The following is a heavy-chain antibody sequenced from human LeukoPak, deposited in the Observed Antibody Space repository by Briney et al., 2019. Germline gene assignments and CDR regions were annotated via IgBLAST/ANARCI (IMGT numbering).Heavy chain of an antibody. J-gene: IGHJ4*02. Sequence: GSLRLSCAASGFTFSDYYMSWIRQAPGKGLEWVSHISSSSSYTNYADSVKGRFTISRDNAKNSLYLQMNSLRAEDTAVYYCARGGSGSYFLHFDYWGQGTLVTVSS. CDR1: GFTFSDYY. D-gene: IGHD3-10*01. CDR3: ARGGSGSYFLHFDY. V-gene: IGHV3-11*05. CDR2: ISSSSSYT.